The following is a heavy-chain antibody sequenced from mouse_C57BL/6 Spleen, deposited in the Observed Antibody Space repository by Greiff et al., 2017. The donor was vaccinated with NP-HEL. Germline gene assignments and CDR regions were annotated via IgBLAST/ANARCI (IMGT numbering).Heavy chain of an antibody. CDR2: IDPETGGT. V-gene: IGHV1-15*01. CDR1: GYTFTDYE. J-gene: IGHJ2*01. CDR3: TRRGSGHYFDY. Sequence: QVQLKQSGAELVRPGASVTLSCKASGYTFTDYEMHWVKQTPVHGLEWIGAIDPETGGTAYNQKFKGKAILTADKSSSTAYMELRSLTSEDSAVYYCTRRGSGHYFDYWGQGTTLTVSS. D-gene: IGHD3-2*02.